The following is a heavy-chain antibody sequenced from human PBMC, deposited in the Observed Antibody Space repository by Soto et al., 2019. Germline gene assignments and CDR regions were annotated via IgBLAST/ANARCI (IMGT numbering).Heavy chain of an antibody. CDR1: EYTFSSLW. J-gene: IGHJ4*02. Sequence: DVHLVESGGGLVQPGGSLRLSCEASEYTFSSLWMNWVRQAPGKGLEWVAIIEQNGGERNYLDSVKGRFTISRDNAKKSVYLQMNSLRAEDTALYYCGGGSGGLPDYWGQGTLVIVSS. V-gene: IGHV3-7*05. CDR2: IEQNGGER. CDR3: GGGSGGLPDY.